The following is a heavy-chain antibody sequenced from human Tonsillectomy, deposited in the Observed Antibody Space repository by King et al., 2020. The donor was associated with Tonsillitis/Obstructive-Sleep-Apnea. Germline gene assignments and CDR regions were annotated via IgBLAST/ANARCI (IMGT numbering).Heavy chain of an antibody. V-gene: IGHV3-33*01. CDR1: GFTFSSYG. CDR2: IWYDGSNK. Sequence: VQLVESGGGVVQPGRSLRLSCAASGFTFSSYGMHWVRQAPGKGLEWVAVIWYDGSNKYYADSVKGRFTISRDNSKNTLYLQMNSLRAEDTAVYYCARDGADYYDSSGYYLDYWGQGTLVTVSS. D-gene: IGHD3-22*01. J-gene: IGHJ4*02. CDR3: ARDGADYYDSSGYYLDY.